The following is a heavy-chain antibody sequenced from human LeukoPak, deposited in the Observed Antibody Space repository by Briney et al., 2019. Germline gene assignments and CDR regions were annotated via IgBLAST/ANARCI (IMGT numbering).Heavy chain of an antibody. D-gene: IGHD7-27*01. CDR3: ARDRDLGNYYDGMVV. V-gene: IGHV6-1*01. CDR1: GDSVSTNSAA. CDR2: TYYRSRWYN. Sequence: SQTLSLTCAISGDSVSTNSAAWSWIRQSPSRGFEWLGRTYYRSRWYNDYAVSVKSRITIKPDTSKNQFSLQLNSVTPEDTAVYYCARDRDLGNYYDGMVVWGQGTTVTVSS. J-gene: IGHJ6*02.